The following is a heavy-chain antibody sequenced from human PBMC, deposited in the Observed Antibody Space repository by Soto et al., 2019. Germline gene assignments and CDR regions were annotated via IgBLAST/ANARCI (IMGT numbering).Heavy chain of an antibody. CDR2: INHSGST. CDR3: ARVLPDSSGWYYYGMDV. CDR1: GGSFSGYY. Sequence: PSETLSLTCAVYGGSFSGYYWSWIRQPPGKGLEWIGEINHSGSTNYNPSLKSRVTISVDTSKNQFSLKPSSVTAADTAVYYCARVLPDSSGWYYYGMDVWGQGTTVTVSS. V-gene: IGHV4-34*01. D-gene: IGHD6-19*01. J-gene: IGHJ6*02.